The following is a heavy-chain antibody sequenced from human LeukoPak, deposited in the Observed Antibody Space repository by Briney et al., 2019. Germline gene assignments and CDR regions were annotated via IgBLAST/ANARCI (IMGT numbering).Heavy chain of an antibody. Sequence: GGSLRLSCAASGFTVSSNYTSWVRQAPGKGLEWVSIIYSGGDTYYADSVKGRFTISRDKSRNTLYLQMNSLRAEDTAVYYCAERSGSYSWGQGTLVTVSS. CDR3: AERSGSYS. CDR1: GFTVSSNY. CDR2: IYSGGDT. D-gene: IGHD3-10*01. V-gene: IGHV3-66*01. J-gene: IGHJ5*02.